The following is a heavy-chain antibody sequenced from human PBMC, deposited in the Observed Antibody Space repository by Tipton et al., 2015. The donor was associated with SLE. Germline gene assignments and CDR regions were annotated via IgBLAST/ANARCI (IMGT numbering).Heavy chain of an antibody. CDR2: IFYSGST. CDR3: ARDLRLGEFSWAPSYFDL. Sequence: GLVKPSETLSLTCTVSGGSISSHYWSWIRQPPGKGLEWIGYIFYSGSTNYNPSLKSRVTISVDTSKNQISLKLSSVTSADTAVYYCARDLRLGEFSWAPSYFDLWGRGTLVTVSS. V-gene: IGHV4-59*11. J-gene: IGHJ2*01. CDR1: GGSISSHY. D-gene: IGHD3-16*02.